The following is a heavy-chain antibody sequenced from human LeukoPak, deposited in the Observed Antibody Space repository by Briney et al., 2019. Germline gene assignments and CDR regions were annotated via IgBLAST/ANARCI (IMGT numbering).Heavy chain of an antibody. CDR3: ARDPNYDYVWGSDQSYFDY. J-gene: IGHJ4*02. V-gene: IGHV3-30*02. Sequence: GGSLRLSCAASGFTFSSYGMHWVRQAPGKGLEWVAFIRYDGSNKYYADSVKGRFTISRDNSKNTLYLQMNSLRAEDTAVYYCARDPNYDYVWGSDQSYFDYWGQGTLVTVSS. CDR1: GFTFSSYG. CDR2: IRYDGSNK. D-gene: IGHD3-16*02.